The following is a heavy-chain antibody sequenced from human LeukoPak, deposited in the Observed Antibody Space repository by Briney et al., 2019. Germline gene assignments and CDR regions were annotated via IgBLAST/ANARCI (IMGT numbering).Heavy chain of an antibody. V-gene: IGHV1-18*01. CDR3: ARSPAVLVLPQEAGDY. CDR2: ISAYNGNT. D-gene: IGHD3-10*01. CDR1: GYTFTSYG. Sequence: ASVKVSCKASGYTFTSYGISWVRQAPGQGLEWMGWISAYNGNTNYAQKLQGRVTMTTDTSTSTAYMELRSLRSDDTAVYYCARSPAVLVLPQEAGDYWGQGTLVTVSS. J-gene: IGHJ4*02.